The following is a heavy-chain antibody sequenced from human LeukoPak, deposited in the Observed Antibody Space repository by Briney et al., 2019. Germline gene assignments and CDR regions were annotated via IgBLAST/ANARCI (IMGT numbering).Heavy chain of an antibody. CDR1: GYTFTGYY. J-gene: IGHJ4*02. CDR3: ARGRDGYNVFDY. Sequence: ASVRVSCKASGYTFTGYYMHWVRQAPGQGLEWMGWINPNSGGTNYAQKFQGRVTMTRDTSISTAYMELSRLRSDDTAVYYCARGRDGYNVFDYWGQGTLVTVSS. CDR2: INPNSGGT. V-gene: IGHV1-2*02. D-gene: IGHD5-24*01.